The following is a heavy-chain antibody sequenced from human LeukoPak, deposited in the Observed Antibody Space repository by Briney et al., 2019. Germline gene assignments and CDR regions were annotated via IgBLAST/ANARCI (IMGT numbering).Heavy chain of an antibody. CDR1: GFTVSSNF. V-gene: IGHV3-66*01. J-gene: IGHJ3*02. Sequence: GGSLRLSCAVSGFTVSSNFMSWVRQAPGKTLEWVSVIYSGGYTHYANSVNDRFTISRDNSKNTLFLQMHSLRADDTAMYYCARTRTFGEISDAFDIWGRGTMVIVSS. CDR3: ARTRTFGEISDAFDI. D-gene: IGHD3-10*01. CDR2: IYSGGYT.